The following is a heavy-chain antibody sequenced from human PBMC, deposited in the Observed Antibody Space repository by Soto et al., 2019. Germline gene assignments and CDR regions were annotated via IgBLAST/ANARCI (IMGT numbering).Heavy chain of an antibody. J-gene: IGHJ4*02. D-gene: IGHD3-16*02. CDR2: INHSGST. Sequence: SETLSLTCAVYGGSFSGYYWSWIRQPPGKGLEWIGEINHSGSTNYNPSLKSRVTISVDTSKNQFSLKLSSVTAADTAVYYCARGLDYVWGSCRYTRPWTLWGQGTLVTVSS. V-gene: IGHV4-34*01. CDR1: GGSFSGYY. CDR3: ARGLDYVWGSCRYTRPWTL.